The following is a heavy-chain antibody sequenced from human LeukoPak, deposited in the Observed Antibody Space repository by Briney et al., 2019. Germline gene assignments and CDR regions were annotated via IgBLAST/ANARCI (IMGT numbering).Heavy chain of an antibody. CDR3: ARDGRVYCSSTSCYPRPDAFDI. D-gene: IGHD2-2*01. CDR1: GYTFTSYG. J-gene: IGHJ3*02. CDR2: ISAYNGNT. V-gene: IGHV1-18*01. Sequence: GASVKVSCKASGYTFTSYGISWVRQAPGQGLEWMGWISAYNGNTNYAQKLQGRVTMTTDTSTSTVYMELRSLRSDDTAVYYCARDGRVYCSSTSCYPRPDAFDIWGQGTMVTVSS.